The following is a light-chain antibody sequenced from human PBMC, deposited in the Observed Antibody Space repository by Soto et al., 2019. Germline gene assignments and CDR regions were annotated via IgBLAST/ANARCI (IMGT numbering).Light chain of an antibody. CDR1: QPIINY. V-gene: IGKV1-39*01. J-gene: IGKJ1*01. CDR3: QHYNSYSEA. CDR2: AAS. Sequence: DIQMTQSPSSLSASVGDRVTITCRASQPIINYLNWYQQKPGKAPKLLISAASSLQSGVPSRFRGSGSGTDFTLSISSLQPDDFATYYCQHYNSYSEAFGQGTKVDIK.